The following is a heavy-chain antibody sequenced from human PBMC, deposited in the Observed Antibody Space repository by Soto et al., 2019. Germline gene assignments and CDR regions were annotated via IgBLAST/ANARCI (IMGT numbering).Heavy chain of an antibody. CDR1: GFTFRSFG. J-gene: IGHJ5*02. CDR2: IWYDGSNK. Sequence: GGSLRLSCEASGFTFRSFGMHWVRQAPGKGLEWVAIIWYDGSNKYYADSVKGRFTISRDNSKNTLYLQMNSLRVEDTAVYYCARARYSSRAINWFDPWGQGT. CDR3: ARARYSSRAINWFDP. D-gene: IGHD6-13*01. V-gene: IGHV3-33*01.